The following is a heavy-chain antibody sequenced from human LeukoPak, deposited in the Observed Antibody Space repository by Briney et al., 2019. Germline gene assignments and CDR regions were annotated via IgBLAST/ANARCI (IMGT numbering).Heavy chain of an antibody. CDR3: AKDPAYSYGTPLDY. Sequence: GGSLRLSCAASGFTFSIYAMSWVRQAPGKGLEWVSTISGSGSDTNYADSVKGRFTISRDNSKNTLYLQMNSLRAEDTAVYYCAKDPAYSYGTPLDYWGQGTLVTVSS. D-gene: IGHD5-18*01. J-gene: IGHJ4*02. CDR2: ISGSGSDT. V-gene: IGHV3-23*01. CDR1: GFTFSIYA.